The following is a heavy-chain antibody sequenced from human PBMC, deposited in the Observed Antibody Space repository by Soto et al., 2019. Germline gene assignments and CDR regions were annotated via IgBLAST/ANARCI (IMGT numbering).Heavy chain of an antibody. V-gene: IGHV4-31*03. D-gene: IGHD5-18*01. J-gene: IGHJ4*02. Sequence: SETLSLTCTVSGVSISSAAYYLSWIRQHPGKGLEWIGYISHSGSTYYNPSLKSRVIISVDTSKNQFSLSLTSVTAADTAVYYCAREYTYGSNFFDCWGQGALVTVS. CDR2: ISHSGST. CDR3: AREYTYGSNFFDC. CDR1: GVSISSAAYY.